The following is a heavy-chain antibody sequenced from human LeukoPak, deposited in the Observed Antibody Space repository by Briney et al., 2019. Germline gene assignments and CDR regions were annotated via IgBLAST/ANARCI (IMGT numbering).Heavy chain of an antibody. V-gene: IGHV1-2*02. CDR2: NNANSGGA. CDR3: ASLDAVDI. CDR1: GNTFTDYY. Sequence: ASVKVSCKASGNTFTDYYIHWVRQAPGHGFEWMGWNNANSGGANYAQKFQDRVTMTRDTSISTAYMELSRLRSDDTAVYYCASLDAVDIWGQGTMVTVSS. J-gene: IGHJ3*02.